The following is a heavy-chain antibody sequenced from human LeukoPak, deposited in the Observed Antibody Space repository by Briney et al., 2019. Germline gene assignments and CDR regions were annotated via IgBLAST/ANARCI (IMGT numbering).Heavy chain of an antibody. V-gene: IGHV4-59*01. D-gene: IGHD3-22*01. Sequence: GSLRLSCAASGFTFSSCGMHWVRQAPGKGLEWIGYFYHSGSTNYNPSLKSRVTISVDTSKNHFSLKLSSVTAADTAVYYCARGQWLPVFDFWGQGTLVTVSS. CDR2: FYHSGST. CDR3: ARGQWLPVFDF. J-gene: IGHJ4*02. CDR1: GFTFSSCG.